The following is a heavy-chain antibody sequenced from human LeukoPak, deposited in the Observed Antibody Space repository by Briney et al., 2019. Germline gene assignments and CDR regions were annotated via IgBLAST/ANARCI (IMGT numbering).Heavy chain of an antibody. Sequence: SVKVSCKASGGTFSSYAISWVRQAPGQGLEWMGGIIPIFGTANYAQKFPGRVTITADESTSTAYMELSSLRSEDTAVYYCARARTAMVDGHLDYWGQGTLVTVSS. J-gene: IGHJ4*02. CDR3: ARARTAMVDGHLDY. CDR1: GGTFSSYA. D-gene: IGHD5-18*01. V-gene: IGHV1-69*13. CDR2: IIPIFGTA.